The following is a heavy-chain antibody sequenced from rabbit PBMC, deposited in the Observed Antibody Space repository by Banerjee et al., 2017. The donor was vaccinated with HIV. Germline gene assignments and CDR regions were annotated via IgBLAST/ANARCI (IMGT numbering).Heavy chain of an antibody. CDR3: ARHYTYNYAGYLDGVFSL. V-gene: IGHV1S7*01. CDR2: IYGGKGNT. CDR1: GFDFSRYH. Sequence: QLKETGGGLVQPGGSLTLSCKASGFDFSRYHMSWVRQAPGKGLEWIGIIYGGKGNTDYASWVNGRFTISSDNAQNTVDLQMNSLTAADTATYFCARHYTYNYAGYLDGVFSLWGQGTLVTVS. D-gene: IGHD6-1*01. J-gene: IGHJ4*01.